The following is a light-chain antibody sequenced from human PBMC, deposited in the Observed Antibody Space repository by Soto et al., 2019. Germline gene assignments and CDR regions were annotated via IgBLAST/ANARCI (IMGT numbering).Light chain of an antibody. CDR3: QQFHAYPLT. J-gene: IGKJ4*01. CDR1: QGISIA. Sequence: AVQLTQSPSSLSASVGDRVTITCRASQGISIALAWYRQKPGKAPKLLIYGASSLESGVPSRFRGSASGTDFTPTISSLQPEDFTTYYCQQFHAYPLTFGGGTKVEIK. CDR2: GAS. V-gene: IGKV1-13*02.